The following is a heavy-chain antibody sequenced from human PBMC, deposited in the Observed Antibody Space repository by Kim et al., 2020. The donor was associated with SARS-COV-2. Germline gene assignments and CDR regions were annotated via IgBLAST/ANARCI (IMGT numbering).Heavy chain of an antibody. V-gene: IGHV3-30-3*01. CDR3: ARDHTAWGWLQLNAFDI. J-gene: IGHJ3*02. Sequence: GGSLRLSCAASGFTFSSYAMHWVRQAPGKGLEWVAVISYDGSNKYYADSVKGRFTISRDNSKNTLYLQMNSLRAEDTAVYYCARDHTAWGWLQLNAFDIWGQGTMVTVSS. D-gene: IGHD5-12*01. CDR2: ISYDGSNK. CDR1: GFTFSSYA.